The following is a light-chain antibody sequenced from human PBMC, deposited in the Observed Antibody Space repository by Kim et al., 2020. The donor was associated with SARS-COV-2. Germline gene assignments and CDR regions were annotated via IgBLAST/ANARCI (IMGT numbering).Light chain of an antibody. Sequence: PAERAHLSCRASQNVQSRYLAWYQQITGQVPRILIYGAASRATGGPDRFSGSGSGTEFTLTTSRLEHEESAVYYCQQYGNTPRTFGQGTKVDIK. CDR3: QQYGNTPRT. V-gene: IGKV3-20*01. CDR2: GAA. CDR1: QNVQSRY. J-gene: IGKJ1*01.